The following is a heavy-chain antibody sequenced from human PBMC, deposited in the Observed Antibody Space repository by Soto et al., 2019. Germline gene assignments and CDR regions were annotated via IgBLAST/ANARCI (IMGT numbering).Heavy chain of an antibody. V-gene: IGHV3-30*18. J-gene: IGHJ6*03. CDR3: AKDSRHGALLYYYYYMDV. Sequence: PGGSLRLSCAASGFTFSSYGMHWVRQATGKGLEWVAVISYDGSNKYYADSVKGRFTISRDNSKNTLYLQMNSLRAEDTAVCYCAKDSRHGALLYYYYYMDVWGKGTTVTVSS. CDR1: GFTFSSYG. CDR2: ISYDGSNK. D-gene: IGHD2-8*01.